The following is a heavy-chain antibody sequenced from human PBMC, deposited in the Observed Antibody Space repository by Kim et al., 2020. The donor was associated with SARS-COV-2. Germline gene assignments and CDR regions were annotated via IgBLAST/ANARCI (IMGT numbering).Heavy chain of an antibody. D-gene: IGHD2-21*02. J-gene: IGHJ5*02. Sequence: KGRLTISRDNSKNALYLQMNSLRAEDTAVYYCARGVIVVVTAMNFRFDPWGQGTLVTVSS. V-gene: IGHV3-64*04. CDR3: ARGVIVVVTAMNFRFDP.